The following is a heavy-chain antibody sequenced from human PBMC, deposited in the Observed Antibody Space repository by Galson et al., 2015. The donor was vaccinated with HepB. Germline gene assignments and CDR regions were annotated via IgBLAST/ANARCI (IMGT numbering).Heavy chain of an antibody. V-gene: IGHV3-49*03. CDR1: GFNFGDYT. J-gene: IGHJ4*02. CDR3: SRDTRLHSDY. Sequence: SLRLSCAASGFNFGDYTMSWFRQAPGKGPEWVGIIREKAYGGTTDYAASVKGRFTISRDDSKNIVYLQMSSLKTEDTAVYYCSRDTRLHSDYWGQGTLVAVSS. CDR2: IREKAYGGTT. D-gene: IGHD4-11*01.